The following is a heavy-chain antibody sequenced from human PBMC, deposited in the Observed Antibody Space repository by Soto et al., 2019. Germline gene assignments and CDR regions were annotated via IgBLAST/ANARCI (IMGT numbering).Heavy chain of an antibody. Sequence: SYTLSLTCAVSGASISGSYYYWAWLRQSPGKGPEWIGSVFYSGFTSYNPSLESRVSVSVDTSKSQFSLKLSAVTAADTAVYYCATSKKGYNWNYFDHWGQGALVTVSS. V-gene: IGHV4-39*01. CDR1: GASISGSYYY. D-gene: IGHD1-20*01. CDR3: ATSKKGYNWNYFDH. CDR2: VFYSGFT. J-gene: IGHJ4*02.